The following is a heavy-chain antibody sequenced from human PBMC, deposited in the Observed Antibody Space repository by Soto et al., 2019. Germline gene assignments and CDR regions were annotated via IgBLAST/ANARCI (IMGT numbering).Heavy chain of an antibody. CDR1: GFTFSSYA. J-gene: IGHJ4*02. Sequence: PGGSLRLSCAACGFTFSSYAMSWVRQAPGKXLEWVSAISGSGGSTYYADSVKGRFTISRDNSKNTLYLQMNSLRAEDTAVYYCAKAPIVVVVAASYYFDYWGQGTLVTVSS. V-gene: IGHV3-23*01. CDR2: ISGSGGST. CDR3: AKAPIVVVVAASYYFDY. D-gene: IGHD2-15*01.